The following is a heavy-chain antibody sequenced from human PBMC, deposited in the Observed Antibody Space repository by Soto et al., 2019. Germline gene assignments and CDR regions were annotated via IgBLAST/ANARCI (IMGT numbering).Heavy chain of an antibody. CDR1: GGTFSSYA. CDR2: IIPIFGTA. J-gene: IGHJ4*02. D-gene: IGHD3-16*02. V-gene: IGHV1-69*12. Sequence: QVQLVQSGAEVKKPGSSVKVSCKASGGTFSSYAISWVRQAPGQGLEWMGGIIPIFGTANYAQKFQGRVTSTADESTSTAYMELSSLRSEDTAVYYCARTPLVGGVIDYYFDYWGQGTLVTVSS. CDR3: ARTPLVGGVIDYYFDY.